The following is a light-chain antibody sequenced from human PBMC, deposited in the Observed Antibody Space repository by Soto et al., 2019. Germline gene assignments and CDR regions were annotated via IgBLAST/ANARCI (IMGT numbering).Light chain of an antibody. CDR1: SSDVGGYNY. Sequence: QSALTQPASVSGSPGQSITISCTGTSSDVGGYNYVSWYQQHPGKAPKLMIYEVSNRPSGVSNRFSGSKSGNTASLTISGLQAEDEADYYCSSYTSSSPYVFGTGIKVTGL. V-gene: IGLV2-14*01. CDR3: SSYTSSSPYV. J-gene: IGLJ1*01. CDR2: EVS.